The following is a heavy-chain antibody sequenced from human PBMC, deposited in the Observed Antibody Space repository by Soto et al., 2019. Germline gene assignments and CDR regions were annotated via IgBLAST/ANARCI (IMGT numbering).Heavy chain of an antibody. CDR3: AIVWGGAFDI. V-gene: IGHV4-59*01. J-gene: IGHJ3*02. D-gene: IGHD3-10*01. CDR2: IYYSGST. Sequence: QVQLQESGPGLVKPSETLSLTCTVSGGSISSYYWSWIRQPPGKGLEWIGYIYYSGSTNYNTSLKSRIPTSVDTSKIQFSLKRSSVSAADTAVYYCAIVWGGAFDIWGQGTMVTVSS. CDR1: GGSISSYY.